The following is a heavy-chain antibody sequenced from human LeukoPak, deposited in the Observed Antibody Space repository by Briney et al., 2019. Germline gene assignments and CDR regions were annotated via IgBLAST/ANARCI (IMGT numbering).Heavy chain of an antibody. CDR3: ARDLRITTHFSGSSLREGYYFDY. Sequence: TGGSLRLSCAASGFTFSSYSMNWVRQAPGKGLEWVSSISSSSSYIYYADSVKGRFTISRDNAKNSLYLQMNSLRAEDTAVYYCARDLRITTHFSGSSLREGYYFDYWGQGTLVTVSS. V-gene: IGHV3-21*01. D-gene: IGHD1-26*01. CDR2: ISSSSSYI. CDR1: GFTFSSYS. J-gene: IGHJ4*02.